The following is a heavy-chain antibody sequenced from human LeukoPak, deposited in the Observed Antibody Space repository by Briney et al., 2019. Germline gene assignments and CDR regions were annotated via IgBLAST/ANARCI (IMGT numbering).Heavy chain of an antibody. CDR2: ISSLSGTI. D-gene: IGHD6-13*01. V-gene: IGHV3-48*01. CDR3: ARESSSWNAVDY. CDR1: GFTFSSYS. Sequence: PGGSLRLSCAASGFTFSSYSMNWVRQAPGEGLEWVSYISSLSGTIYYADSVKGRFTISRDNAKNSLYLQMDSLRAEDTAVYYCARESSSWNAVDYWGQGTLVTVSS. J-gene: IGHJ4*02.